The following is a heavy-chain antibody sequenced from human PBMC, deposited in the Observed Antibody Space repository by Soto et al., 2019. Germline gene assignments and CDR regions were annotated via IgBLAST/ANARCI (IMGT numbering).Heavy chain of an antibody. V-gene: IGHV1-46*03. J-gene: IGHJ4*02. CDR3: TRGLERYYCDS. CDR2: INPSSGTI. Sequence: QVQLVQSGAEVKKPGASVKVSCKASGYTFTRHYMHWVRQAPGQGLEWMGIINPSSGTISHAQKSQGRVTMTRETGTSSVYMGLSSLKSEDTAVYSCTRGLERYYCDSWGQGTLVTVSS. D-gene: IGHD3-3*01. CDR1: GYTFTRHY.